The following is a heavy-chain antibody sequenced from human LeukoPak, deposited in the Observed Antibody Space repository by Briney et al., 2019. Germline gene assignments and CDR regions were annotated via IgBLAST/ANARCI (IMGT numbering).Heavy chain of an antibody. Sequence: GGSLRLSCVASGFTFSRYWMSWVRQAPGKGLEWVASIEQDGTEKYYVDSVKGRFTISRDNAKNSLYLQMNSLRAEDTAVYYCARDRRAYCSSIDCRGAFDIWGQGTVLMVSS. CDR1: GFTFSRYW. J-gene: IGHJ3*02. D-gene: IGHD2-2*01. CDR3: ARDRRAYCSSIDCRGAFDI. CDR2: IEQDGTEK. V-gene: IGHV3-7*01.